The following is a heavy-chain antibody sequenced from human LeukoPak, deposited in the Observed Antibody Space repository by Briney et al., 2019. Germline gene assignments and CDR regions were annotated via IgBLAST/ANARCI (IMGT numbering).Heavy chain of an antibody. Sequence: SETLSLTCTVSGGSISSSSYSWSWIRQHPGKGLEWIGYIYYSGSTYYNPSLKSRITISVDTSKNQFSLKLSSVTAADTAVYYCARVSPPVEMATIWSNFDYWGQGTLVTVSS. J-gene: IGHJ4*02. CDR2: IYYSGST. V-gene: IGHV4-31*03. CDR3: ARVSPPVEMATIWSNFDY. CDR1: GGSISSSSYS. D-gene: IGHD5-12*01.